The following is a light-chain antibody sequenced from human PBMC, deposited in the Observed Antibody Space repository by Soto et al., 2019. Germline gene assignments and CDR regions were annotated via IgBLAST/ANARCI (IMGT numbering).Light chain of an antibody. V-gene: IGKV1-5*03. CDR1: QTISSW. CDR2: KAS. J-gene: IGKJ1*01. CDR3: QQYNSYPWT. Sequence: DIQMTQSPSTLSGSVGDRVTITCRASQTISSWLAWYQQKPGKAPKLLIYKASSLESGVPSRFSGSGSGTEFALTSRSLQSDDFATYYCQQYNSYPWTFGQGTKVDIK.